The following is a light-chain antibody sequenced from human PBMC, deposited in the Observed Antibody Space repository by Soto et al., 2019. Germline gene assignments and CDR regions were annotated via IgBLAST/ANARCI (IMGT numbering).Light chain of an antibody. Sequence: EIVLTQSPATLSLSPGERATLSCRAIQSVSTYLAWYQQRPGQAPRLLIYDASYRATDIPPRFSGSGSGTDFTLTISSLEPEDFAVYYCQQRRSWPQKITFSQGTRLEIK. V-gene: IGKV3-11*01. CDR2: DAS. CDR1: QSVSTY. CDR3: QQRRSWPQKIT. J-gene: IGKJ5*01.